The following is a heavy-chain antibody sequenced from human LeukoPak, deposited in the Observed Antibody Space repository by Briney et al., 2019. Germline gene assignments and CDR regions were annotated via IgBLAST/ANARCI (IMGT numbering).Heavy chain of an antibody. CDR3: TKGGFKYFDWSYFDY. Sequence: GGSLRLSCAASGFTFGSYAMYWVRQAPGKGLEWVALISYDGSYQYSADSVRGRFTISRDNSRNSLYLQMNSLRAEDTAFYYCTKGGFKYFDWSYFDYWGQGTLVTVSS. CDR1: GFTFGSYA. V-gene: IGHV3-30*18. D-gene: IGHD3-9*01. J-gene: IGHJ4*02. CDR2: ISYDGSYQ.